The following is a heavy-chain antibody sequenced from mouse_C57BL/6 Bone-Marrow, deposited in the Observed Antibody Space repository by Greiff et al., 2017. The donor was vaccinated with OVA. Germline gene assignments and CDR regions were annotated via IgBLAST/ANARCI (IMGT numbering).Heavy chain of an antibody. J-gene: IGHJ2*01. V-gene: IGHV1-50*01. CDR2: IDPSDSYT. CDR1: GYTFTSYW. D-gene: IGHD1-1*01. CDR3: ASWGLLDY. Sequence: QVQLQQPGAELVMPGASVKLSCKASGYTFTSYWMQWVKQRPGQGLEWIGEIDPSDSYTNYNQKFKGKATLTVDTSSSTAYMQLSSLTSEDSAVYYCASWGLLDYWGQGTTLTVSS.